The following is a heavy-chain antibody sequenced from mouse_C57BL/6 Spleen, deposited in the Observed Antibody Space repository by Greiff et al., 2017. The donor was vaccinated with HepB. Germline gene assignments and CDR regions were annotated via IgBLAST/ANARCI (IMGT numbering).Heavy chain of an antibody. D-gene: IGHD1-1*01. V-gene: IGHV1-72*01. CDR3: ARLMTTVVPDWYFDV. CDR2: IDPNSGGT. J-gene: IGHJ1*03. CDR1: GYTFTSYW. Sequence: VQLQQPGAELVKPGASVKLSCKASGYTFTSYWMHWVKQRPGRGLEWIGRIDPNSGGTKYNEKFKSKATLTVDKPSSTAYMQLSSLTSEDSAVYYCARLMTTVVPDWYFDVWGTGTTVTVSS.